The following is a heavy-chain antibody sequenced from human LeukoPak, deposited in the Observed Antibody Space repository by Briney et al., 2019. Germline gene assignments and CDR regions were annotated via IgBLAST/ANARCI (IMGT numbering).Heavy chain of an antibody. CDR1: GGSISSSNYF. Sequence: SETLSLTCTVSGGSISSSNYFWSWIRQSPGKGLEWIAIIYDTGTTYYNPSLKGLVTISADTSMNQVSLKLNSVTAADTAVYYCAKPTNWGGHWYFDLWGRGTLVTVSS. CDR3: AKPTNWGGHWYFDL. D-gene: IGHD7-27*01. J-gene: IGHJ2*01. V-gene: IGHV4-39*01. CDR2: IYDTGTT.